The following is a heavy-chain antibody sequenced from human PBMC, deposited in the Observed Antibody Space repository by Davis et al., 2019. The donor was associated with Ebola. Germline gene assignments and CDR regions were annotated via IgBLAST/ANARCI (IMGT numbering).Heavy chain of an antibody. D-gene: IGHD3-10*01. J-gene: IGHJ5*02. CDR1: GFTFSSYS. CDR3: ARGGEVELLYFGEAGFDP. CDR2: ISSSSSTI. Sequence: GESLKISCAASGFTFSSYSMNWVRQAPGKGLEWVSYISSSSSTIYYADSVKGRFTISRDNAKNSLYPQMNSLRAEDTAVYYCARGGEVELLYFGEAGFDPWGQGTLVTVSS. V-gene: IGHV3-48*01.